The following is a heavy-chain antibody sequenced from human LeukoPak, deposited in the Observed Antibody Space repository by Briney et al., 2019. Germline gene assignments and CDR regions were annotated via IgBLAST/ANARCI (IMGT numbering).Heavy chain of an antibody. J-gene: IGHJ4*02. CDR2: FFYSGST. D-gene: IGHD6-19*01. CDR1: GFTFSSYW. CDR3: VRHVYNIGWIYYFDD. Sequence: GSLRLSCAASGFTFSSYWMSWIRQPPGKGLEWIGSFFYSGSTYYNPSLKSRVTISVDTSKNQFSLKLSSVTAADTALYYCVRHVYNIGWIYYFDDWGQGTLVTVSS. V-gene: IGHV4-39*01.